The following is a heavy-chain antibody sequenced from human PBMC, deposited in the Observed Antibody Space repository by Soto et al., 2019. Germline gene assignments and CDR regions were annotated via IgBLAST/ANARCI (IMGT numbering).Heavy chain of an antibody. Sequence: GGSLRLSCAASGFPFSSYWMSWVRQAPGKGLEWVANIKQDGSEKYYVDSVKGRFTISRDNAKNSLYLQMNSLRAEDTAVYYCARPTYYYDLDYWGQGTLVTVSS. V-gene: IGHV3-7*02. J-gene: IGHJ4*02. CDR3: ARPTYYYDLDY. CDR2: IKQDGSEK. D-gene: IGHD3-22*01. CDR1: GFPFSSYW.